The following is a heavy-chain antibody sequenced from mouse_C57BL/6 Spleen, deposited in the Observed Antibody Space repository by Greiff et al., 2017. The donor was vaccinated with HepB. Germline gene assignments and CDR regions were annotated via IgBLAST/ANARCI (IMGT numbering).Heavy chain of an antibody. CDR3: AYYYGSSSYYFDY. CDR1: GYTFTSSG. D-gene: IGHD1-1*01. Sequence: VQLQESGAELARPGASVKLSCKASGYTFTSSGISWVKQRTGQGLDWIGEIYPRSGNTYYNEKFKGKATLTADNSSSTAYMELRSLTSEDSAVYFCAYYYGSSSYYFDYWGQGTTLTVSS. V-gene: IGHV1-81*01. CDR2: IYPRSGNT. J-gene: IGHJ2*01.